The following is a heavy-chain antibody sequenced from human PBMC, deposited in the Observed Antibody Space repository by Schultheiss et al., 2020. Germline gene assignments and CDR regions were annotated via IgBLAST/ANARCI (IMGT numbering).Heavy chain of an antibody. CDR2: ISWNSGSI. D-gene: IGHD4-17*01. CDR1: GFTFDDYA. V-gene: IGHV3-9*01. Sequence: GGSLRLSCAASGFTFDDYAMHWVRQAPGKGLEWVSGISWNSGSIGYADSVKGRFTISRDNAKNSLYLQMNSLRAEDTAVYYCAKFRHDYGEQGGYFDYWGQGTLVTGSS. J-gene: IGHJ4*02. CDR3: AKFRHDYGEQGGYFDY.